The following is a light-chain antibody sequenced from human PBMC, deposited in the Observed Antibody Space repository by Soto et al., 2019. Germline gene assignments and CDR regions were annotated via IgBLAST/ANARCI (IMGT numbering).Light chain of an antibody. CDR3: QQYNNWPPLIT. Sequence: EIVMTQSPATLSVSPGERATLSCRASQSVSSNLAWYQQKPGQAPRLLIYGASTRATGIPARFSGSGSGTEFTLTISSLQSEDFAVYYCQQYNNWPPLITFGQGTKVDIK. V-gene: IGKV3-15*01. CDR1: QSVSSN. CDR2: GAS. J-gene: IGKJ1*01.